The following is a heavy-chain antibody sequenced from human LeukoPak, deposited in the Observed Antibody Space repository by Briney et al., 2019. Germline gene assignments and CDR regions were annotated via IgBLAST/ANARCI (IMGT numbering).Heavy chain of an antibody. CDR2: IHYSGYT. D-gene: IGHD5/OR15-5a*01. CDR3: AREYLRAFDS. CDR1: GGSITSGPYY. Sequence: PSQTLSLTCTVSGGSITSGPYYWTWIRQHPGEGLEWVGYIHYSGYTSYSPSLKSRLTLSMDTSNNDFSLELTSVTAADTAVYYCAREYLRAFDSWGQGALGTVSS. V-gene: IGHV4-31*03. J-gene: IGHJ4*02.